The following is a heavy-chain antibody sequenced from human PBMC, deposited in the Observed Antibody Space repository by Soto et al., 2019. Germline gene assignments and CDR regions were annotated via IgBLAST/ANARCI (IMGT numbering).Heavy chain of an antibody. CDR3: AKDPYDSSGYYYGPYDY. Sequence: PGGSLRLSCAASGFTFSSYAMSWVRQAPGKGLEWVSAISGSGGSTYYADSVKGRFTISRDNSKNTLYLQMNSLRAEDTAVYYCAKDPYDSSGYYYGPYDYWGQGTLVTVSS. J-gene: IGHJ4*02. D-gene: IGHD3-22*01. CDR1: GFTFSSYA. V-gene: IGHV3-23*01. CDR2: ISGSGGST.